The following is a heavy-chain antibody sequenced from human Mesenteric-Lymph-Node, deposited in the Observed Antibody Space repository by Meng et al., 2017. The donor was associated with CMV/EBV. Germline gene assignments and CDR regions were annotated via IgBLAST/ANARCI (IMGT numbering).Heavy chain of an antibody. CDR3: AKPGEYCSSTSCSGYYYYYGMDV. V-gene: IGHV3-23*01. D-gene: IGHD2-2*01. CDR1: GFTFSSYA. CDR2: ISGSGGST. J-gene: IGHJ6*02. Sequence: GGSLRLSCAASGFTFSSYAMSWVRQAPGQGLEWVSAISGSGGSTYYADSVMGRFTISRDNSKNTLYLQMNSLRAEDTAVYYCAKPGEYCSSTSCSGYYYYYGMDVWGQGTTVTVSS.